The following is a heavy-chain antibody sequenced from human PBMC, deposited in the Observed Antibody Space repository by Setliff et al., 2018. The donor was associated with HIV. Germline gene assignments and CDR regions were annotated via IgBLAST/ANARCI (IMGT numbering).Heavy chain of an antibody. CDR2: VSDSGST. CDR1: GGSFSGYY. V-gene: IGHV4-34*01. Sequence: PSETLSLTCAVYGGSFSGYYWSWIRQPPGKGLEWIGEVSDSGSTIYNPSLESRVTILLDTSKNQFSLRLISVTAADTATYYCARAPPHGGEYILTTYYLDVWGRGTTVTVSS. J-gene: IGHJ6*03. CDR3: ARAPPHGGEYILTTYYLDV. D-gene: IGHD4-17*01.